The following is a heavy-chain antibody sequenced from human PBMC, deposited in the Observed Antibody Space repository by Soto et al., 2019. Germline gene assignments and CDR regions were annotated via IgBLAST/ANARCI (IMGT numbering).Heavy chain of an antibody. D-gene: IGHD3-10*01. CDR1: GGSISSYY. J-gene: IGHJ4*02. CDR2: IYYSGST. V-gene: IGHV4-59*01. CDR3: AGRRGYFDY. Sequence: PSETLSLTCTVSGGSISSYYWSWIRQPPGKGLEWIGYIYYSGSTNYNPSLKSRVTISVDTSKNQFSLKLSSVTAADTAVYYCAGRRGYFDYWGRGTLVTVSS.